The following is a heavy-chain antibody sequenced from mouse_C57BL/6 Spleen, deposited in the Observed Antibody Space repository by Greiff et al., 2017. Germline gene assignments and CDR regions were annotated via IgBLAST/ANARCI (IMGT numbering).Heavy chain of an antibody. CDR2: INYDGSST. Sequence: EVMLVESEGGLVQPGSSMKLSCTASGFTFSDYYMAWVRQVPEKGLEWVANINYDGSSTYYLDSLKSRFIISRDNAKNILYLQMSSLKSEDTATYYCARVGNYWYFDVWGTGTTVTVSS. CDR3: ARVGNYWYFDV. J-gene: IGHJ1*03. D-gene: IGHD2-1*01. V-gene: IGHV5-16*01. CDR1: GFTFSDYY.